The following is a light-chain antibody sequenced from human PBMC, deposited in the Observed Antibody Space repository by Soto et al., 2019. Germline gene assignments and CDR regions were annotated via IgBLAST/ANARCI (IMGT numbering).Light chain of an antibody. Sequence: EIVLTQSPGTLSLSPGERATLSCRASQSVSSSYLAWYQQKPGQAPRLLIYGASSRATSIPDRYSGSGSGTDFTLTISRLEPEDFAFYYCQQNGSSPNTFGQGTKLEIK. CDR3: QQNGSSPNT. CDR2: GAS. CDR1: QSVSSSY. J-gene: IGKJ2*01. V-gene: IGKV3-20*01.